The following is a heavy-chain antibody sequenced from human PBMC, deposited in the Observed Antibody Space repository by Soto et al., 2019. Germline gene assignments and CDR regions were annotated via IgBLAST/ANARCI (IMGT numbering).Heavy chain of an antibody. D-gene: IGHD5-12*01. Sequence: QVQLVESGGGVVQPGRSRRLSCAASGFTFSSYGMHWVRQAPGMGLEWVAVIWYDGSNKYYADSMKGRFTISRDNSKNTLYLQRNSLRAEDTAVYYCARDGGCRDGYTVGCNWFDPWGQGTLVTVSS. V-gene: IGHV3-33*01. CDR3: ARDGGCRDGYTVGCNWFDP. CDR1: GFTFSSYG. CDR2: IWYDGSNK. J-gene: IGHJ5*02.